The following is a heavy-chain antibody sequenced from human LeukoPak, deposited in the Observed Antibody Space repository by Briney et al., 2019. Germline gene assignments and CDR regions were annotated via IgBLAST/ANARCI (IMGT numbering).Heavy chain of an antibody. CDR2: IYHSGST. J-gene: IGHJ4*02. CDR1: GGSISSGGYY. D-gene: IGHD3-10*01. CDR3: ARLWYGIDY. Sequence: SETLSLTCTVSGGSISSGGYYWSWIRQPPGKGLEWIGYIYHSGSTYYNPSLKSRVTISVDRSKNQFSLKLSSVTAADTAVYYCARLWYGIDYWGQGTLVTVSS. V-gene: IGHV4-30-2*01.